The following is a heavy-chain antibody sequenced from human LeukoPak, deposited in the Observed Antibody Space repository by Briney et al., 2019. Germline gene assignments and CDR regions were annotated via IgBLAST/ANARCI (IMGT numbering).Heavy chain of an antibody. D-gene: IGHD2-2*01. J-gene: IGHJ5*02. CDR1: GYRFTSYG. V-gene: IGHV1-18*01. CDR2: ISAYNGNT. CDR3: ARVVVAAGFDP. Sequence: ASVKVSCKASGYRFTSYGISWVRQAPGQGLEWMGWISAYNGNTNYAQKLQGRVTMTTETSTSTAYMELRSLRSDDTAVYYCARVVVAAGFDPWGQGTLVTVSS.